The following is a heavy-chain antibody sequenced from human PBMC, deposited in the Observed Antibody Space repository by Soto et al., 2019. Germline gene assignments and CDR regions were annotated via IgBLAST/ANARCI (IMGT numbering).Heavy chain of an antibody. J-gene: IGHJ6*02. CDR1: GFTFSSYA. CDR3: ARDQAGAAGYYYYYGMDV. Sequence: PGGSLRLSCAASGFTFSSYAMSWVRQAPGKGLEWVSAISGSGGSTYYADSVKGRFTISRDNSKNTLHLQMNSLRAEDTAVYYCARDQAGAAGYYYYYGMDVWGQGTTVTVSS. D-gene: IGHD6-13*01. CDR2: ISGSGGST. V-gene: IGHV3-23*01.